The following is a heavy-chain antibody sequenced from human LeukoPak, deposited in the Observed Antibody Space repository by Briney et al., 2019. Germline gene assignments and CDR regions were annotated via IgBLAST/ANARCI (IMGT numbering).Heavy chain of an antibody. J-gene: IGHJ4*02. CDR1: GFTFSRTW. CDR2: IESGGTT. CDR3: AKQYRWEYYFDY. D-gene: IGHD1-26*01. V-gene: IGHV3-74*03. Sequence: GGSLRLSCEASGFTFSRTWMHWVRQGPGKGLLWLSRIESGGTTMYAESVKGRFTISRDNAKNTLYLQMNSLRAEDTAVYYCAKQYRWEYYFDYWGQGTLVTVSS.